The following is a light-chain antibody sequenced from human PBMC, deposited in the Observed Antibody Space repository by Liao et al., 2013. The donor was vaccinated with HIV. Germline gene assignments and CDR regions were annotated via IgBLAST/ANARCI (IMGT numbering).Light chain of an antibody. V-gene: IGLV3-1*01. CDR1: KLGDRY. J-gene: IGLJ1*01. CDR2: QDS. CDR3: QAWDSSTPYV. Sequence: SYDLTQPPSVSVSPGQTANITCSGDKLGDRYACWYQQKPGQSPVLVIYQDSKRPSGIPERFSGSNSGNTATLTISGTQAMDEADYYCQAWDSSTPYVFGTGTKVTVL.